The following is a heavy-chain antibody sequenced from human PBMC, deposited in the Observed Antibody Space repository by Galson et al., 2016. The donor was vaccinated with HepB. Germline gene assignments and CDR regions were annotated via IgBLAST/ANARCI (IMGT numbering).Heavy chain of an antibody. CDR1: GFTFSSYG. V-gene: IGHV3-33*01. Sequence: SLRLSCAASGFTFSSYGMHWVRQAPGKGLEWVAVIWYDGSNKYYADSVKGRFTISRDNSKNTLYLQMNSLRAEDTAVYYCARDIDSSGYFDYWGQGTLVTVSS. CDR2: IWYDGSNK. J-gene: IGHJ4*02. D-gene: IGHD3-22*01. CDR3: ARDIDSSGYFDY.